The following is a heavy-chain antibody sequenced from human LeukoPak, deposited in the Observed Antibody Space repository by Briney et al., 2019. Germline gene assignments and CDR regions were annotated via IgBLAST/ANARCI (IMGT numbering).Heavy chain of an antibody. CDR3: ARNGASSGRPYHFDH. Sequence: PGGSLRLSCAASGFTFSSYSMNWVRQAPGKGLEWVSSISSSGSYIYYADSAKGRFTISRDNTKNSLYLQMNSLIAEDTAEYCCARNGASSGRPYHFDHWGQGTLVTVPS. CDR1: GFTFSSYS. J-gene: IGHJ4*02. V-gene: IGHV3-21*01. D-gene: IGHD6-19*01. CDR2: ISSSGSYI.